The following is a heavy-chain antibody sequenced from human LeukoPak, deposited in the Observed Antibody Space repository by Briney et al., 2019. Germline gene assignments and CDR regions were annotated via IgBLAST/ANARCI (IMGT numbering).Heavy chain of an antibody. CDR1: GFNFSNYA. V-gene: IGHV3-64*01. D-gene: IGHD2-21*02. CDR2: TSVNGGST. Sequence: GGSLRLSCAASGFNFSNYAMPWVRQAPGKGLEYVSATSVNGGSTYYAHSVKGRFTISRDNSKNTLYPQMGSLRPEDMAVYYCARDGGDIVVVTASYYYMDVWGKGTTVTVSS. J-gene: IGHJ6*03. CDR3: ARDGGDIVVVTASYYYMDV.